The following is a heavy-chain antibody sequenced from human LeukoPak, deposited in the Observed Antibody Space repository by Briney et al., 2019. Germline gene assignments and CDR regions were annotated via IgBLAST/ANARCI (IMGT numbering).Heavy chain of an antibody. CDR3: ARVFGIAAAG. V-gene: IGHV3-21*01. CDR2: ISSSSSYI. D-gene: IGHD6-13*01. Sequence: PGGSLRLSCAASGFTFSSYGMSWVRQAPGKGLEWVSSISSSSSYIYYADSVKGRFTISRDNAKNSLYLQMNSLRAEDTAVYYCARVFGIAAAGWGQGTLVTVSS. CDR1: GFTFSSYG. J-gene: IGHJ4*02.